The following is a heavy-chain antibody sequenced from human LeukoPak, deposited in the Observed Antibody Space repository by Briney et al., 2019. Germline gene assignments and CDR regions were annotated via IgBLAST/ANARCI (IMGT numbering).Heavy chain of an antibody. CDR2: IYYSGST. J-gene: IGHJ2*01. V-gene: IGHV4-31*03. CDR1: GGSISSGGYY. Sequence: SETLSLTCTVSGGSISSGGYYWSWIRQHPGKGLEWIGYIYYSGSTYYNPSLKSRVTISVDTSKNQFSLKLSSVTAADTAVYYCAREAGVVVIGYFDLWGRGTLVTVSS. D-gene: IGHD2-21*01. CDR3: AREAGVVVIGYFDL.